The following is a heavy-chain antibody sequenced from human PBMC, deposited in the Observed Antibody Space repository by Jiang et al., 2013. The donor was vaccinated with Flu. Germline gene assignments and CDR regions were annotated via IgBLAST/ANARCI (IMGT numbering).Heavy chain of an antibody. CDR2: ISYDRSNK. CDR1: GFNFSNYG. D-gene: IGHD3-10*01. Sequence: VQLLESGGGVVQPGRSLRLSCAASGFNFSNYGMHWVRQAPGKGLEWVAVISYDRSNKYYVDSLKGRFTISRDNSKNTLYLQMNSLRVEDTAVYYCAKGMVYQFVSGTYLTEVDYWGQGILVTVSS. CDR3: AKGMVYQFVSGTYLTEVDY. V-gene: IGHV3-30*18. J-gene: IGHJ4*02.